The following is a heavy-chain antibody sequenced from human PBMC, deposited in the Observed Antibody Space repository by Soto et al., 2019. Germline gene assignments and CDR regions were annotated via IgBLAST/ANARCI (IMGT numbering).Heavy chain of an antibody. Sequence: QVQLQESGPGLVKPSGTLSLTCAVSGGSISSSNWWRWARQPPGKGLDWIGEIYHSGNTNYNPSLKSRVTMAVDKSRNQFSLKLSSVTAADTAVYYCARRWGEGRVDYWGQGTLVTVSS. CDR3: ARRWGEGRVDY. CDR1: GGSISSSNW. D-gene: IGHD3-10*01. CDR2: IYHSGNT. J-gene: IGHJ4*02. V-gene: IGHV4-4*02.